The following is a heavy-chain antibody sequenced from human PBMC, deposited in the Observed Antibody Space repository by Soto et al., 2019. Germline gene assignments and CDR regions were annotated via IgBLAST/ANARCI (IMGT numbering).Heavy chain of an antibody. CDR1: GFTFSSRV. J-gene: IGHJ6*02. Sequence: EGSLILSWAASGFTFSSRVMSWVRQAPGKGLEWVANIKPDGSEKWYVDSVKGRFTISRDNAKNSLYLQMNSLRAEDTAVYYCARGAAMADGMDVWGQGTTVTVSS. CDR2: IKPDGSEK. CDR3: ARGAAMADGMDV. D-gene: IGHD5-18*01. V-gene: IGHV3-7*04.